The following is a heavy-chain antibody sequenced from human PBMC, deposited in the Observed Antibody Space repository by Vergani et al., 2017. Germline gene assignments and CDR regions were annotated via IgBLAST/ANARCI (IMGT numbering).Heavy chain of an antibody. CDR3: SSIARAPTRRNPPPDY. V-gene: IGHV4-34*01. CDR2: VNYGGST. J-gene: IGHJ4*02. Sequence: QVQLQEWGAGLLKTSETLSLTCGVSGGSFSDYYWSWIRQAPGMGLEWIGEVNYGGSTNYNPSLKSRVSISVDTSKNQFSLQLTSVPAADSALYFCSSIARAPTRRNPPPDYWGQGILVTVSS. CDR1: GGSFSDYY. D-gene: IGHD3-16*02.